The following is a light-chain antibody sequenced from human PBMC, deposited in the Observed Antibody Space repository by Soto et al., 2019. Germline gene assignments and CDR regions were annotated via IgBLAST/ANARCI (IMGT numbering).Light chain of an antibody. J-gene: IGKJ1*01. CDR3: QHFNDYYVA. CDR1: QNIYMW. Sequence: DIQMTQSPSTLSASVGDRVTITCRASQNIYMWLAWYQQKPGKAPRVVINKASTLESGVPSRCSGSGLGTEFTLTIDSLQPDDFATYYCQHFNDYYVAFGQGTRVEVK. V-gene: IGKV1-5*03. CDR2: KAS.